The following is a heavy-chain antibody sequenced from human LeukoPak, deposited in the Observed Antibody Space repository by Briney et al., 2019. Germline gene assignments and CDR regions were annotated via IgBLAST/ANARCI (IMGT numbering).Heavy chain of an antibody. CDR1: GGSFSGYY. J-gene: IGHJ4*02. V-gene: IGHV4-34*01. Sequence: SETLSLTCAVYGGSFSGYYWSWIRQPPGKGLEWIGEINHSGSTNYNPSLKSRVTISVDTSKNQFSLKLSSVTAADTAVYYCARGGIQLHPSYFDYWGQGTLVTVSS. CDR2: INHSGST. CDR3: ARGGIQLHPSYFDY. D-gene: IGHD5-18*01.